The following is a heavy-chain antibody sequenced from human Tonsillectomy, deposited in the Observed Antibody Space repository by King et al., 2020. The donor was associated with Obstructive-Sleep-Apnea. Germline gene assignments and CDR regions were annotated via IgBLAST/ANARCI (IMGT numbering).Heavy chain of an antibody. D-gene: IGHD4-11*01. CDR3: ARGGXSNHLYXXWXXXXY. CDR2: IKQDGSEK. V-gene: IGHV3-7*03. Sequence: QLVQSGGGLVQPGGSLRLSCAASGFTFSSYWMSWVRQAPGKGLEWVANIKQDGSEKYYVDSVKGRFTISRDNAKNSLYLQMNSLRAEDTAVYYCARGGXSNHLYXXWXXXXYWGXXTLVTVSS. J-gene: IGHJ4*02. CDR1: GFTFSSYW.